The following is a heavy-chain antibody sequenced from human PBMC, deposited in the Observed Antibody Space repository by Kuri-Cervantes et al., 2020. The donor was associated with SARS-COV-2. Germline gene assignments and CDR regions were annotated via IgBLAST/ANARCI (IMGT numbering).Heavy chain of an antibody. CDR1: GFTFSSYA. CDR2: ISGSGGST. Sequence: GESLKISCAASGFTFSSYAMSWVRQAPRKGLEWVSTISGSGGSTYYADSVKGRFTISRDNSKNTLYLQMNSLRAEDTAVYYCAKASPTSYSSGWYAHYWGQGTLVTVSS. CDR3: AKASPTSYSSGWYAHY. V-gene: IGHV3-23*01. J-gene: IGHJ4*02. D-gene: IGHD6-19*01.